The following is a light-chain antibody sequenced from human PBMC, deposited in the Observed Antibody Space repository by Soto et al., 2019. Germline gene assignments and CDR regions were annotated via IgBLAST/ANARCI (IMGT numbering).Light chain of an antibody. J-gene: IGKJ3*01. CDR1: QGIGST. Sequence: EIVMTQSPATLSVSPGERVALSCRASQGIGSTLAWYRQQPGQALGLLIYDSNIRATGVPARFSGTRSGTDFTLTISRLEPEDFSVYYCHQYGTAPLTFGPGTKVDIK. V-gene: IGKV3-15*01. CDR2: DSN. CDR3: HQYGTAPLT.